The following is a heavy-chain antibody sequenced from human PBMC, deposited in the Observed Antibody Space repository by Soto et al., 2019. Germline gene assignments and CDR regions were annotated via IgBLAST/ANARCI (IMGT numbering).Heavy chain of an antibody. CDR1: GFTFSSCS. V-gene: IGHV3-21*01. D-gene: IGHD3-22*01. Sequence: GGSLRLSCAASGFTFSSCSMNWVRQAPGKGLEWVSSMSSSSSYIYYADSVKGRFTISRDNAKNSLYLQMNSLRAEATAVYYCARDHYYDSSGYDAFDIWGQGTMVTVSS. CDR2: MSSSSSYI. J-gene: IGHJ3*02. CDR3: ARDHYYDSSGYDAFDI.